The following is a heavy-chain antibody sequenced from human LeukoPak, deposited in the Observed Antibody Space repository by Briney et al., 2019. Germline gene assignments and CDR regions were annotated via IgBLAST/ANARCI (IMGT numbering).Heavy chain of an antibody. J-gene: IGHJ4*02. CDR1: GFTFSSYS. Sequence: GGSLRLSCAASGFTFSSYSMNWVRQAPGKGLEWVSSISSSSSYIYYADSVKGRFTISRDNAKNSLYLQMNSLRAEDTAVHYCARDQYVWGSYRPFPFDYWGQGTLVTVSS. V-gene: IGHV3-21*01. CDR2: ISSSSSYI. D-gene: IGHD3-16*02. CDR3: ARDQYVWGSYRPFPFDY.